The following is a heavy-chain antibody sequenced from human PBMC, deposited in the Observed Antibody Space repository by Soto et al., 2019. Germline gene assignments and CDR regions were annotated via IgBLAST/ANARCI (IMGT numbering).Heavy chain of an antibody. V-gene: IGHV4-59*01. J-gene: IGHJ4*02. D-gene: IGHD2-8*01. CDR3: ARDGKGAAYTNGPYYFDY. Sequence: SETLSLTCDVSGVSISENHWSWIRQAPGKGLEWVGYVHFSGSTTYNPSLAPRLNISFDMSKSQVYLQLTSVTAADTAVYYCARDGKGAAYTNGPYYFDYWGQGALVTVSS. CDR1: GVSISENH. CDR2: VHFSGST.